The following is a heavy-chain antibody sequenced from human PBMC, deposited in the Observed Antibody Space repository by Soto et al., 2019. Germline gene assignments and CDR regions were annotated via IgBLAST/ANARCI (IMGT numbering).Heavy chain of an antibody. CDR1: GFTFDDYG. J-gene: IGHJ3*02. Sequence: EVQLVESGGGVVRPGGSLRLSCAASGFTFDDYGMSWVRQAPGKGLEWVSGISWSGGSTGYADSVKGRFTISRDNAKNSLYLQMNSLRAEDTALYHCARVLDWVRVVEDWDAFDNWGQGTMVAVSS. CDR2: ISWSGGST. D-gene: IGHD3-10*01. CDR3: ARVLDWVRVVEDWDAFDN. V-gene: IGHV3-20*01.